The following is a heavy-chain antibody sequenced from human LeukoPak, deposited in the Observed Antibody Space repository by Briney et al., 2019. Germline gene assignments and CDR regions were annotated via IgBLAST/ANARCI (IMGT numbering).Heavy chain of an antibody. D-gene: IGHD3-10*01. CDR3: VKQGYSGSGSYYILAY. J-gene: IGHJ4*02. CDR2: ISTNGGST. CDR1: RFTFGSYA. Sequence: GGSLRLSCAASRFTFGSYAMNWVRQAPGKGLEYVSAISTNGGSTYYADSVKGRFTISRDNSKNTLYLQMSSLRAEDTAVYYCVKQGYSGSGSYYILAYWGQGTLVTVSS. V-gene: IGHV3-64D*06.